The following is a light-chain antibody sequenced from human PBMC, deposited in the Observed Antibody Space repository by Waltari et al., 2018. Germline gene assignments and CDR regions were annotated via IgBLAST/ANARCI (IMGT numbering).Light chain of an antibody. J-gene: IGKJ2*03. Sequence: DIVMTQSPLSLPVTPGQPASMTCRSSQSLLQSSGNTYLSWFLQKPGQPPRRLIYKVSIRDSGVPDRFSGSGAGTAFTLKIGRVEAEDVGVYYCMQGSYFPYSFGQGTKVEIK. CDR3: MQGSYFPYS. CDR2: KVS. CDR1: QSLLQSSGNTY. V-gene: IGKV2-30*02.